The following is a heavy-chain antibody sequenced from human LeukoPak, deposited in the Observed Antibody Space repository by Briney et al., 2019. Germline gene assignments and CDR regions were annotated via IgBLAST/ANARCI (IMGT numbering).Heavy chain of an antibody. CDR3: ARPTLDCCYTGTTDYYYMDV. J-gene: IGHJ6*03. Sequence: GASVKVSCXASGYTFTGYYMHWVRQAPGQGLEWMGWINPNSGGTNYAQKFQGRVTMTRDTSISTAYMELSRLRSDDTAVYYCARPTLDCCYTGTTDYYYMDVWGKGTTVTVSS. V-gene: IGHV1-2*02. CDR1: GYTFTGYY. CDR2: INPNSGGT. D-gene: IGHD2-2*02.